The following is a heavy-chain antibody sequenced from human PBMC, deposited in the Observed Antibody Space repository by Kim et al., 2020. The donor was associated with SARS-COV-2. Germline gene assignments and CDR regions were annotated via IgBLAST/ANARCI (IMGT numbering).Heavy chain of an antibody. CDR3: ARDRDDCWSGYYNNGLDV. D-gene: IGHD3-3*01. J-gene: IGHJ6*02. V-gene: IGHV3-11*06. Sequence: GGSLRLSCAASGFTFSDYYMTWVRQAPGKGLEWVSHISRTSSDTNYADSVKGRFTISRDNAKNSLYLQMNSLRAEDTAVYYCARDRDDCWSGYYNNGLDVWGQGTTVTVSS. CDR1: GFTFSDYY. CDR2: ISRTSSDT.